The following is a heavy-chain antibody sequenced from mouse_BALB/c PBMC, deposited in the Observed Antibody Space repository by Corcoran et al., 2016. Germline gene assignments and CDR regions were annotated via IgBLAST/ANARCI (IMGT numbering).Heavy chain of an antibody. Sequence: QVQLQQTGAELMKPEASVTLYCKATGYKFRSYWIEWVNPRPGHGLGGIGEVLPGSGSTNYNEKFKGKATFAAETSANTAYMQLSSLTSEDSAVYYCARSDGSSRAWFAYWGQGTLVTVSA. V-gene: IGHV1-9*01. CDR2: VLPGSGST. CDR1: GYKFRSYW. CDR3: ARSDGSSRAWFAY. D-gene: IGHD1-1*01. J-gene: IGHJ3*01.